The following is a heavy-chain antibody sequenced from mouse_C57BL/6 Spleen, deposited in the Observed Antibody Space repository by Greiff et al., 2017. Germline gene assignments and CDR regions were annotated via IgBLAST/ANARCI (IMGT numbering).Heavy chain of an antibody. CDR2: IHPNSGST. V-gene: IGHV1-64*01. J-gene: IGHJ4*01. CDR3: ARPELYYYAMDY. Sequence: VQPPQPGAELVKPGASVKLSCKASGYTFTSYWMPRVKQRPGQGLEWIGMIHPNSGSTNYNETFKSKATLTVDKSSSTAYMQLSSLTSEDSAVYCCARPELYYYAMDYWGQGTSVTVSS. CDR1: GYTFTSYW.